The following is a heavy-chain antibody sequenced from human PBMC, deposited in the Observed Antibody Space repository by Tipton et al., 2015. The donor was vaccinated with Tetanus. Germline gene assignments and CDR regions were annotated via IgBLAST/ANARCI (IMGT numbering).Heavy chain of an antibody. CDR1: GGSMRNNY. Sequence: GLVKPSETLSLTCTVSGGSMRNNYWSWIRQPPGKGLAWLAYIFHSRSTNYRPSLKSRVAIPMDTSKNHISLKQSSVTAADTAVYYWACLSYCGSSMCFDAFDFWGQGTMVPGSS. CDR3: ACLSYCGSSMCFDAFDF. D-gene: IGHD2-21*01. J-gene: IGHJ3*01. V-gene: IGHV4-59*01. CDR2: IFHSRST.